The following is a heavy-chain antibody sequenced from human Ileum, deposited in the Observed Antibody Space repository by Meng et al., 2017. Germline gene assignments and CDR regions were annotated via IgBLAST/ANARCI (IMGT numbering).Heavy chain of an antibody. D-gene: IGHD2-15*01. Sequence: QVQPVQSGPDVKRPGASVKVSCKASGATFTSFVIHWVRQAPGQRLEWMGWIHAGNGNRKYSQKFQGRVTFTTDTSATTAYLDLSSLRSEDTAVYYCARDPSGGKFHYFDSWGQGTLVTVSS. CDR1: GATFTSFV. CDR3: ARDPSGGKFHYFDS. V-gene: IGHV1-3*01. CDR2: IHAGNGNR. J-gene: IGHJ4*02.